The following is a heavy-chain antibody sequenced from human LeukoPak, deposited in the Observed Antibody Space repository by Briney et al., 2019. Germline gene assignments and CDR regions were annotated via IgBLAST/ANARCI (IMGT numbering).Heavy chain of an antibody. CDR2: IXXSGST. D-gene: IGHD3-10*01. CDR3: ARDRNYYGSGSYPRAGYFQH. Sequence: XWIXEIXXSGSTNYNPSLKSRVTISVDTSKNQFSLKLSSVTAADTAVYYCARDRNYYGSGSYPRAGYFQHWGQGTLVTVSS. V-gene: IGHV4-34*01. J-gene: IGHJ1*01.